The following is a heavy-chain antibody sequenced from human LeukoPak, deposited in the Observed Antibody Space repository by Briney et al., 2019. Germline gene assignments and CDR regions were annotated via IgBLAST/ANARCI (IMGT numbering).Heavy chain of an antibody. Sequence: PWGSLRLSCAASGFTFKNYGIHWVRQAPGKGLEWVAIVWYDGSNKFYADSVKGRFTMSRDNSKNTVYLHMNSLRAEDTAVYYCASQEVGCTPFEYWGQGTLVTVSS. CDR1: GFTFKNYG. CDR2: VWYDGSNK. V-gene: IGHV3-33*01. D-gene: IGHD1-26*01. CDR3: ASQEVGCTPFEY. J-gene: IGHJ4*02.